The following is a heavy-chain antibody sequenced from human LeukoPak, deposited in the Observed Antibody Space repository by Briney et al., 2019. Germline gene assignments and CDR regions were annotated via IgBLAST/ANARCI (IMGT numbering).Heavy chain of an antibody. Sequence: SETLSLTCAVYGGSFSGYYWSWIRQPAGKGLEWIGRIYTSGSTNYNPSLKSRVTMSVDTSKNQFSLKLSSVTAADTAVYYCARGAYYYGSYYYYMDVWGKGTTVTISS. V-gene: IGHV4-59*10. CDR2: IYTSGST. J-gene: IGHJ6*03. D-gene: IGHD3-10*01. CDR3: ARGAYYYGSYYYYMDV. CDR1: GGSFSGYY.